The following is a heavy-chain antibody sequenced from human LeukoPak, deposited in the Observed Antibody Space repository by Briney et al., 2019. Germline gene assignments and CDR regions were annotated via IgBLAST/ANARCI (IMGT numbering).Heavy chain of an antibody. V-gene: IGHV3-23*01. CDR2: TVGGGSPNT. CDR3: TKAPIVSCSGAFCYPFDS. CDR1: GFYFANYA. Sequence: PGGSLRLSCAASGFYFANYAMSWVRQAPGKGLEWVSATVGGGSPNTYHADSVKGRFTISRDNSKNTLFLQMNSLRAEDTAIYYYTKAPIVSCSGAFCYPFDSWGQGTLVTVSS. D-gene: IGHD2-15*01. J-gene: IGHJ4*02.